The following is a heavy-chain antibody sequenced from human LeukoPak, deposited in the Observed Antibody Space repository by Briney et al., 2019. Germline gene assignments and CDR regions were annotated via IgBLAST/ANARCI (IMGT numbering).Heavy chain of an antibody. CDR1: GFTFSSYA. J-gene: IGHJ4*02. CDR3: ARDRLQGFVVVPAAEPFDY. Sequence: GGSLRLSCAASGFTFSSYAMHWVRQAPGKGLEWVAVISYDGSNKYYADSVKGRFTISRDNSKNTLYLQMNSLRAEDTAVYYCARDRLQGFVVVPAAEPFDYWGQGTLVTVSS. CDR2: ISYDGSNK. V-gene: IGHV3-30-3*01. D-gene: IGHD2-2*01.